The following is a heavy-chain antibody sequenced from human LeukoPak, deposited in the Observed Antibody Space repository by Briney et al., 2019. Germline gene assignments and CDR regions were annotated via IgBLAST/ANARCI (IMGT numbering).Heavy chain of an antibody. CDR2: IDLRGDTI. D-gene: IGHD1-1*01. V-gene: IGHV3-11*01. CDR3: AREDNVWNLLYNYYMDV. Sequence: AGSLTLSCAASGFTLSDYYMTWIRLAPGKGLEWVGYIDLRGDTILYTDSVKGRLTISRDSAKNSLYLQMNSLRAEDTAVYYCAREDNVWNLLYNYYMDVWGKGTTVTV. J-gene: IGHJ6*03. CDR1: GFTLSDYY.